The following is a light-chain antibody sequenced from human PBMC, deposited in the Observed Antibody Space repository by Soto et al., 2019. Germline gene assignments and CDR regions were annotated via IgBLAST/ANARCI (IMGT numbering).Light chain of an antibody. CDR2: GNI. CDR3: SSYAPSSSFAYV. Sequence: QSVLTQPPSVSGAPGQRVTISCTGSSSNIGAGYDVHWYQQRPGTAPKLLIFGNINRPSGVPDRFSGSKSGTSASLTITGLRAEDEAEYHCSSYAPSSSFAYVFGTGTKLTVL. J-gene: IGLJ1*01. CDR1: SSNIGAGYD. V-gene: IGLV1-40*01.